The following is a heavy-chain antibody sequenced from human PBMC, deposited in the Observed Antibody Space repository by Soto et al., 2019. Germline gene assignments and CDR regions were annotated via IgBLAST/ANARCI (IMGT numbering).Heavy chain of an antibody. J-gene: IGHJ5*02. CDR2: IYPGDSDT. CDR1: GYSFTSYW. D-gene: IGHD6-13*01. Sequence: GESLKISCKGSGYSFTSYWIGWVRQMPGKGLEWMGIIYPGDSDTRYSPSFQGQVTISADKSISTAYLQWSSLKASDTAMYYCARRLSPGIAAANWFDPWGQGTLVTVSS. CDR3: ARRLSPGIAAANWFDP. V-gene: IGHV5-51*01.